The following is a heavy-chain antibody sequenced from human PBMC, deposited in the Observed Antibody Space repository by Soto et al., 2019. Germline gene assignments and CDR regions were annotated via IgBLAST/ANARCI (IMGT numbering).Heavy chain of an antibody. CDR1: GFTFSSYG. J-gene: IGHJ6*02. CDR3: AKLGTAGSYYYYCGMDV. Sequence: QVQLVESGGGVVQPGRSLRLSCAASGFTFSSYGMHWVRQAPGKGLEWVAVISYDGSNKYYADSVKGRFTISRDNSKNTLYMQMNSLRAEDTAVYYCAKLGTAGSYYYYCGMDVWGQGTTVTVSS. CDR2: ISYDGSNK. V-gene: IGHV3-30*18. D-gene: IGHD6-13*01.